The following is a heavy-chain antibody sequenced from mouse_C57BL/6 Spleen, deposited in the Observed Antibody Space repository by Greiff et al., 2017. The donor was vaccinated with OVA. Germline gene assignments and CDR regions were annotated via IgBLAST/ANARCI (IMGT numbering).Heavy chain of an antibody. CDR2: INPNNGGT. Sequence: VQLQQSGPELVKPGASVKISCKASGYTFTDYYMNWVKQSHGKSLEWIGDINPNNGGTSYNQKFKGKATLTVDKSSSTAYMELRSLTSEDSAVYYCARWELRYFDYWGQGTTLTVSS. CDR3: ARWELRYFDY. D-gene: IGHD2-1*01. CDR1: GYTFTDYY. J-gene: IGHJ2*01. V-gene: IGHV1-26*01.